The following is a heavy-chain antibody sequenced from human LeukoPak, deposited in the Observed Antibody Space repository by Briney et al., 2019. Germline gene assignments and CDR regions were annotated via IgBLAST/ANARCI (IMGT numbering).Heavy chain of an antibody. J-gene: IGHJ6*03. CDR2: IIPIFGTA. CDR1: GGTFSSYA. CDR3: ARVGAVITPYYYYYYYMDV. V-gene: IGHV1-69*05. D-gene: IGHD3-16*02. Sequence: ASVKVSCKASGGTFSSYAMSWVRQAPGQGLEWMGGIIPIFGTANCAQKFQGRVTITTDESTSTAYMELSSLRSEDTAVYYCARVGAVITPYYYYYYYMDVWGKGTTVTVSS.